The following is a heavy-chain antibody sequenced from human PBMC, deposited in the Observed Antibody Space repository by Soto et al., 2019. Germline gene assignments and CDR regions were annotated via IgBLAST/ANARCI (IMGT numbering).Heavy chain of an antibody. D-gene: IGHD5-18*01. CDR2: IWYDGSNK. CDR3: ARSPAGYSYGYGADY. V-gene: IGHV3-33*01. J-gene: IGHJ4*02. Sequence: GGSLRLSCAASGFTFSTYGMHWVRQAPGKGLEWVAVIWYDGSNKYYADSVKGRFTVSRDNSKNTLYLQMNSLRAEDTAVYYCARSPAGYSYGYGADYWGQGTLVTVSS. CDR1: GFTFSTYG.